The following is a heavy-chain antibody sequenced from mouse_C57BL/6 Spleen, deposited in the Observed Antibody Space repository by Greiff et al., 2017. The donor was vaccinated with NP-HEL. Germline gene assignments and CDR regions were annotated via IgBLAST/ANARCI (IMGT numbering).Heavy chain of an antibody. CDR3: ARSPHYCGSSYKNFDY. CDR1: GYTFTSYW. V-gene: IGHV1-52*01. CDR2: IDPSDSET. J-gene: IGHJ2*01. Sequence: QVQLQQPGAELVRPGSSVKLSCKASGYTFTSYWMHWVKQRPIQGLEWIGNIDPSDSETHYNQKFKDKATLTVDKSSSTAYMQLSSLTSEDSAVYYCARSPHYCGSSYKNFDYWGQGTTLTVSS. D-gene: IGHD1-1*01.